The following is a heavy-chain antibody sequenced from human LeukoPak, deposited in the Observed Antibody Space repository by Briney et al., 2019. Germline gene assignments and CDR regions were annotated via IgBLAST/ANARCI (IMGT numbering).Heavy chain of an antibody. CDR1: GFTFSSYG. Sequence: GSLRLSCAASGFTFSSYGMHWVRQAPGKGLEWVAFIRYDGSNKYYADSVKGRFTISRDNSKNTLYLQMNSLRAEDTAVYYCARGGTYYYYDMDVWGQGTTVTVSS. CDR2: IRYDGSNK. V-gene: IGHV3-30*02. CDR3: ARGGTYYYYDMDV. J-gene: IGHJ6*02.